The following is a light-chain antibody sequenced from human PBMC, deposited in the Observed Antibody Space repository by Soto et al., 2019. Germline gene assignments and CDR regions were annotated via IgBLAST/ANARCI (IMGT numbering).Light chain of an antibody. Sequence: ETVLTQSPGTLSLSPGERATLSCRASQSVSSNYLAWYQQKPGQAPRLLIYGASSRATGIPDRFSGSGSGTDFTLTISRLEPEDFAVYYSQQYGRSPPSWTFGQGTKVEIK. J-gene: IGKJ1*01. CDR3: QQYGRSPPSWT. V-gene: IGKV3-20*01. CDR2: GAS. CDR1: QSVSSNY.